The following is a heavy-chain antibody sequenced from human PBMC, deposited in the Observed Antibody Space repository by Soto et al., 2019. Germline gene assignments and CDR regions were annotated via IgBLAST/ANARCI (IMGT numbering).Heavy chain of an antibody. CDR3: ARQAHIVVVTAISWFDP. CDR2: IYYSGTT. V-gene: IGHV4-39*01. D-gene: IGHD2-21*02. J-gene: IGHJ5*02. Sequence: QLQLQESGPGLVKPSETLSLTCTVSGGSISSSSYYWGWIRQHPGKGLEWMGSIYYSGTTYYNQSLKSRVTLSVDTSKNQFSLKLSSVNGADTAVYYCARQAHIVVVTAISWFDPWGEGTLVTVSS. CDR1: GGSISSSSYY.